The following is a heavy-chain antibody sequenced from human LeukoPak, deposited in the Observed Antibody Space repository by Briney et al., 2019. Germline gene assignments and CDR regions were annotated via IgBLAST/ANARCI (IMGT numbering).Heavy chain of an antibody. CDR1: GFTFSSYG. V-gene: IGHV3-30*02. D-gene: IGHD6-13*01. CDR3: ARVRGSWYYYYYYMDV. CDR2: IRYDGSNK. Sequence: GGSLRLSCAASGFTFSSYGMHWVRQAPGKGLEWVAFIRYDGSNKYYADSVKGRFTISRDNSKNTLYLQTNSLRAEDTAVYYCARVRGSWYYYYYYMDVWGKGTTVTVSS. J-gene: IGHJ6*03.